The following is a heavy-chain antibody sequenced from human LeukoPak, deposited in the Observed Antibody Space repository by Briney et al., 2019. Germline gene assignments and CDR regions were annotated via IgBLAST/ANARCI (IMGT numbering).Heavy chain of an antibody. V-gene: IGHV3-23*01. D-gene: IGHD1-26*01. CDR3: AKGEHSGSYSAIDY. J-gene: IGHJ4*02. CDR1: GFTFSSYA. Sequence: GSLRLSCAASGFTFSSYAMSWVRQAPGKGLEWVSAISGSGGSTYYAGSVKGRFTISRDNSKNTLYLQMNSLRAEDTAVYYCAKGEHSGSYSAIDYWGQGTLVTVSS. CDR2: ISGSGGST.